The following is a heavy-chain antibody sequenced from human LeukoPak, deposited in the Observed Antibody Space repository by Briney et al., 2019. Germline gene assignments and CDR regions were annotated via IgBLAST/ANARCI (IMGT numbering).Heavy chain of an antibody. Sequence: SETLSLTCTVSGDSISIYYWSWIRQPPGKGLEWIGYIYNSGSTNYNPSLKSRVTISVDTSKNQFSLKVSSVTAADTAVYYCARKDGDIWGQGTMVTVSS. CDR2: IYNSGST. J-gene: IGHJ3*02. D-gene: IGHD5-24*01. CDR1: GDSISIYY. V-gene: IGHV4-59*12. CDR3: ARKDGDI.